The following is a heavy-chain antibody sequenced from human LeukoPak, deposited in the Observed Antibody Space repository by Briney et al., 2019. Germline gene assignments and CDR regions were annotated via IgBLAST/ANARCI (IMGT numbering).Heavy chain of an antibody. J-gene: IGHJ4*02. D-gene: IGHD3-9*01. CDR1: GFTFSSHG. Sequence: PGGSLRLSCVASGFTFSSHGMNWVRQAPGKGLEWVSGITSGTRTYYADSVKGRFAISRDNSKNTLYLQMNSLRAEDTAVYYCAKDPYDILTSPYYFDYWGQGTLVTVSS. CDR3: AKDPYDILTSPYYFDY. V-gene: IGHV3-23*01. CDR2: ITSGTRT.